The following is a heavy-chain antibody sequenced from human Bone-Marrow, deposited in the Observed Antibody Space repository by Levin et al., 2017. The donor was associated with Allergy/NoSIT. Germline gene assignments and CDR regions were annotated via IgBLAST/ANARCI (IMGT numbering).Heavy chain of an antibody. D-gene: IGHD2-21*02. CDR3: ARVPYVVVTGGAFDI. Sequence: GGSLRLSCAASGFTFSSYWMSWVRQAPGKGLEWVANIKQDGSEKYYVDSVKGRFTISRDNAKNSLYLQMNSLRAEDTAVYYCARVPYVVVTGGAFDIWGQGTMVTVSS. CDR2: IKQDGSEK. J-gene: IGHJ3*02. CDR1: GFTFSSYW. V-gene: IGHV3-7*01.